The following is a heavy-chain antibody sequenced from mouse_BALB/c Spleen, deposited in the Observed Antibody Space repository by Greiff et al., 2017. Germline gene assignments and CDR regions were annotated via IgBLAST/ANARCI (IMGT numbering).Heavy chain of an antibody. CDR2: ISYSGST. D-gene: IGHD4-1*01. CDR1: GDSITSGY. J-gene: IGHJ3*01. CDR3: ARKEHNWAWFAY. Sequence: EVKLMESGPSLVKPSQTLSLTCSVTGDSITSGYWNWIRKFPGNKLEYMGYISYSGSTYYNPSLKSRISITRDTSKNQYYLQLNSVTTEDTATYYCARKEHNWAWFAYWGQGTLVTVSA. V-gene: IGHV3-8*02.